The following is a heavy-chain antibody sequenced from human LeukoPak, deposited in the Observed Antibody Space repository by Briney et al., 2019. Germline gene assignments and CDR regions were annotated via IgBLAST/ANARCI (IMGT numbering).Heavy chain of an antibody. CDR2: TNTNGGGT. D-gene: IGHD6-19*01. CDR3: ARETSSGWEGFDY. V-gene: IGHV1-46*01. Sequence: ASVTVSCMASGYSFTSNYMHWVRQAPGQGLEWMGITNTNGGGTNYAQKFQGRVTMSRDTSTSTVYVELSSLRSEDTAVYYCARETSSGWEGFDYWGQGTLVTVSS. J-gene: IGHJ4*02. CDR1: GYSFTSNY.